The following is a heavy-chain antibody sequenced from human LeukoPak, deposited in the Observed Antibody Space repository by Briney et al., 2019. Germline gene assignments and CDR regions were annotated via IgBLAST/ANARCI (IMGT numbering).Heavy chain of an antibody. Sequence: GGSLRLSCAASGFTFSNFAMNWVRQAPGKGLEWVSTISGSGGSTYYADSVKGRFTISRDNSKNTLYLQMYSLSAEDTAVYYCAKMVHTEQWLVPFDYWGQGTLVTVSS. CDR1: GFTFSNFA. V-gene: IGHV3-23*01. CDR2: ISGSGGST. CDR3: AKMVHTEQWLVPFDY. J-gene: IGHJ4*02. D-gene: IGHD6-19*01.